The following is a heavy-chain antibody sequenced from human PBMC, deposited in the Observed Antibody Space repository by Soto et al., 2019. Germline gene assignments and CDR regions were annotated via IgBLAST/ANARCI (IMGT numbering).Heavy chain of an antibody. CDR2: IYYSGST. CDR1: GGSISSGGYY. J-gene: IGHJ3*02. CDR3: ARARGGYDIPGAFDI. V-gene: IGHV4-31*03. D-gene: IGHD3-9*01. Sequence: SETLSLTCTVSGGSISSGGYYWSWIRQHPGKGLEWIGYIYYSGSTYYNPSLKSRVTISVDTSKNQFSLKLISVTAADTAVYYCARARGGYDIPGAFDIWGQGTMVTVSS.